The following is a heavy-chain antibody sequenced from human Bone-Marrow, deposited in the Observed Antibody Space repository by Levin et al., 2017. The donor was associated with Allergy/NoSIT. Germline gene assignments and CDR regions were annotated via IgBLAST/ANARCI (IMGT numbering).Heavy chain of an antibody. CDR1: GFASSDYS. J-gene: IGHJ2*01. V-gene: IGHV3-11*01. D-gene: IGHD2-21*02. Sequence: GGSLRLSCGASGFASSDYSMSWIRQAPGKGLEWLSYISGDGTDVHYADSVKGRFTISRDNARNSVFLQMNSLRAEDTAVYYCAREKGGLVMTLEEYYFDLWGRGTLVTVSS. CDR2: ISGDGTDV. CDR3: AREKGGLVMTLEEYYFDL.